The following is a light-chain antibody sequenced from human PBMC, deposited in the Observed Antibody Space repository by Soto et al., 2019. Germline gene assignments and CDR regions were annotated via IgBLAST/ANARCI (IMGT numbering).Light chain of an antibody. CDR3: LQDHNYPQT. Sequence: AIQMTQSPSSLSASVGDRVTITCRASQGIRNDLGWYQQKPGKAPKLLISAASSLESGVPSRFSGLGFGTDFSLTISGLQPEDFATYYCLQDHNYPQTFGQGTRVEMK. J-gene: IGKJ1*01. CDR1: QGIRND. V-gene: IGKV1-6*02. CDR2: AAS.